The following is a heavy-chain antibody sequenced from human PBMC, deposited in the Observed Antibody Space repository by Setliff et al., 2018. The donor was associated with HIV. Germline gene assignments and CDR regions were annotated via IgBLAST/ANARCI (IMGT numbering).Heavy chain of an antibody. CDR1: GDSISSSTFY. CDR3: ARPRLRGSGAFDI. V-gene: IGHV4-39*01. CDR2: IYYSGTT. D-gene: IGHD2-21*01. Sequence: TSETLSLTCTVSGDSISSSTFYWGWIRQPPGKGLEWIGSIYYSGTTYYNPSLKSRVAISVDTSKNQFSLKLSSVTAADTAVYYCARPRLRGSGAFDIWGQGRMVTV. J-gene: IGHJ3*02.